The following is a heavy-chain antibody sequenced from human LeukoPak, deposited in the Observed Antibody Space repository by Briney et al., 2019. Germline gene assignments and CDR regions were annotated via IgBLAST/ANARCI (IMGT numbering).Heavy chain of an antibody. CDR3: ARGGLWVVRPVDY. V-gene: IGHV4-34*01. D-gene: IGHD3-10*01. J-gene: IGHJ4*02. Sequence: SETLSLTCAVYGGSFSGYYWSWIRQPPGKGLEWIGEVNHSGSTNYNPSLKSRVTISVDTSKNQFSLKLSSVTAADTAVCYCARGGLWVVRPVDYWGQGTLVTVSS. CDR1: GGSFSGYY. CDR2: VNHSGST.